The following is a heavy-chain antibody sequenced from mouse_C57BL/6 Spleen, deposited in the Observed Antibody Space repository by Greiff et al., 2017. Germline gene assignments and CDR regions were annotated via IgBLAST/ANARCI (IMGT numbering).Heavy chain of an antibody. CDR2: ISDGGSYT. CDR3: ARDGGYGNYQFAY. D-gene: IGHD2-1*01. J-gene: IGHJ3*01. CDR1: GFTFSSYA. V-gene: IGHV5-4*01. Sequence: EVQLVESGGGLVKPGGSLKLSCAASGFTFSSYAMSWVRQTPEKRLEWVATISDGGSYTYYPDNVKGRFTISRDNAKNNLYLQMSHLKSEDTAMYYCARDGGYGNYQFAYWGQGTLVTVSA.